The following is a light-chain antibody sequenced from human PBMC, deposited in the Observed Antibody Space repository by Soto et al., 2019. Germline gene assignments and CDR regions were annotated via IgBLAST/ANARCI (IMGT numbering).Light chain of an antibody. CDR2: GAS. J-gene: IGKJ1*01. V-gene: IGKV3-15*01. CDR3: QQYNNWPRT. Sequence: EIAMTQSPATLSVSPGERATLSCRASQSVSSNLAWYQQKPGQAPRLLIYGASTRATGIPASFSGSGSGTEFSLTISILQSEDSAVYYCQQYNNWPRTFGQGTKVEIK. CDR1: QSVSSN.